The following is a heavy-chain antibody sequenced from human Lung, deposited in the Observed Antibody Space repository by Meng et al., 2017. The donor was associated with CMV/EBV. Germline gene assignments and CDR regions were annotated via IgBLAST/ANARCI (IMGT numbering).Heavy chain of an antibody. V-gene: IGHV3-21*04. CDR2: ISSSRSYI. CDR3: ARDRGYSYGSLGMDV. CDR1: GFSFSTYT. D-gene: IGHD5-18*01. J-gene: IGHJ6*02. Sequence: GGSLRLSCAPSGFSFSTYTLHWVRQAPGKGLEWVASISSSRSYINYADSVKGRFTISRDNAKNTLYLQMNSLRAEDTAVYYCARDRGYSYGSLGMDVWGQGTTVXVSS.